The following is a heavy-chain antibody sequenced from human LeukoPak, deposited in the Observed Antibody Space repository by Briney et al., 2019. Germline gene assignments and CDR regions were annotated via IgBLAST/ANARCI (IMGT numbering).Heavy chain of an antibody. V-gene: IGHV3-30*18. CDR3: AKGMTTVTTDAFDI. D-gene: IGHD4-11*01. CDR2: ISHDGSKK. Sequence: PGGSLRLSCAASGFTFNNYVMHWVRQAPGKGLEWVAIISHDGSKKYSVDSVKGRFTISRDNSRNTLYLQMNSLRAEDMALYYCAKGMTTVTTDAFDIWGQGTMVTVSS. CDR1: GFTFNNYV. J-gene: IGHJ3*02.